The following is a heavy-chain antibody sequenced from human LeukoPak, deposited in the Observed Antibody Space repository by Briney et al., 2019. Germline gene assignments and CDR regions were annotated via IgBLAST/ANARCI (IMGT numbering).Heavy chain of an antibody. CDR1: GVSIRSSNSY. D-gene: IGHD3-3*01. Sequence: PSETLSLTCTVSGVSIRSSNSYWGWIRQPPGKGLEWIGSIYYSGNTYYNASLKSQVSISIDTSKNQFSLKLSSVTAADTAVYYCARDHLANLASRLFDPWGQGTLVTVSS. CDR2: IYYSGNT. CDR3: ARDHLANLASRLFDP. V-gene: IGHV4-39*02. J-gene: IGHJ5*02.